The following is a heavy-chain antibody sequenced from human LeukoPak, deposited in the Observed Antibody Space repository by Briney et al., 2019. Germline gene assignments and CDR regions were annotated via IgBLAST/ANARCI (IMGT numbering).Heavy chain of an antibody. CDR1: GFTFSNAW. D-gene: IGHD6-13*01. V-gene: IGHV3-15*01. CDR3: TTDRVRYSSSGYYYGMDV. J-gene: IGHJ6*02. Sequence: GVSLRLSCAASGFTFSNAWMSWVRQSPGKGLEWVGRTKSKTDCGTTDYAAPVKRRFTLSRDDSKNTLYLQMNSLKTEDTAVYYCTTDRVRYSSSGYYYGMDVWGQGTTVTVSS. CDR2: TKSKTDCGTT.